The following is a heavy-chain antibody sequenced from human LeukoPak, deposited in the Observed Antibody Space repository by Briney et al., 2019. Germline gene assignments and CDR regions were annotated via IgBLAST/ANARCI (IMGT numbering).Heavy chain of an antibody. J-gene: IGHJ6*02. CDR3: AREGYDFWRGWAYYSYGMDV. CDR1: GLTLSGYQ. CDR2: IKGYSSST. Sequence: GVSLRLSCAASGLTLSGYQMHWLPQAPGKGRVGFTRIKGYSSSTSYADSVKGRFTISRDNPKNSLYLQMNRLSAEDTDVYYCAREGYDFWRGWAYYSYGMDVWGPGNTVTVSS. V-gene: IGHV3-74*01. D-gene: IGHD3-3*01.